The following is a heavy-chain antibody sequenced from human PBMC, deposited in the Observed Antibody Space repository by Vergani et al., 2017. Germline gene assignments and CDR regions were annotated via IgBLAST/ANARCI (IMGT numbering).Heavy chain of an antibody. J-gene: IGHJ2*01. D-gene: IGHD1/OR15-1a*01. Sequence: ELQVVESGGGLVKPGESLRLSCAASGFPFSDAWMTWVRQVPGKGLEWVGLIKNKKDGGKTDYAASVKDRFTISRDDSQQTMYVQMNSLKTEDTAVYFCTIFVAGGYQEQHEYWYFDFRGR. CDR1: GFPFSDAW. CDR3: TIFVAGGYQEQHEYWYFDF. V-gene: IGHV3-15*01. CDR2: IKNKKDGGKT.